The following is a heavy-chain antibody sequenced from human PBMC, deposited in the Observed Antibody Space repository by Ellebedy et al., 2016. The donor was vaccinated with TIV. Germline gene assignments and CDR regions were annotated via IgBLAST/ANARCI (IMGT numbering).Heavy chain of an antibody. Sequence: PGGSLRLSCGGSGFSFETYGMHWVRQIPGKGLEWVAAISYDGRNTYYADSVKGRFTVSRDNSKDTLYLQMNSLRAEDTAIYYCARDPVGVGPAFDVWGQGTMVTVSS. J-gene: IGHJ3*01. CDR3: ARDPVGVGPAFDV. V-gene: IGHV3-33*08. CDR2: ISYDGRNT. CDR1: GFSFETYG. D-gene: IGHD4-23*01.